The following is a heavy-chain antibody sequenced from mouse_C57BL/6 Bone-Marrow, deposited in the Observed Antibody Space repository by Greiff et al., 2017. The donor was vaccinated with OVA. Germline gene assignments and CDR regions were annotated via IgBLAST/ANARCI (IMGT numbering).Heavy chain of an antibody. CDR2: ISDGGSYT. CDR3: ARAPDGSSYYAMDY. J-gene: IGHJ4*01. Sequence: EVQLVESGGGLVKPGGSLKLSCAASGFTFSSYAMSWVRQTPEKRLEWVATISDGGSYTYYPDNVKGRFTISRDNAKNNLYLQMSHLKSEDTAMYYCARAPDGSSYYAMDYWGQGTSVTVSS. CDR1: GFTFSSYA. D-gene: IGHD1-1*01. V-gene: IGHV5-4*01.